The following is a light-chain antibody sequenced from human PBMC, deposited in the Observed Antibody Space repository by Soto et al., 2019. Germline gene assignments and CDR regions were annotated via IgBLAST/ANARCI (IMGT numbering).Light chain of an antibody. CDR1: QGIRHD. J-gene: IGKJ3*01. Sequence: DIQMTQSPSSLSASVGVSVTITCRASQGIRHDLGWFQQKPGKAPKRLIYAASSLKSGVPSRFGGSGARTEVTLTISSLQPEDSATQYCLQHNSYPYTCGSGTKVDSK. V-gene: IGKV1-17*01. CDR3: LQHNSYPYT. CDR2: AAS.